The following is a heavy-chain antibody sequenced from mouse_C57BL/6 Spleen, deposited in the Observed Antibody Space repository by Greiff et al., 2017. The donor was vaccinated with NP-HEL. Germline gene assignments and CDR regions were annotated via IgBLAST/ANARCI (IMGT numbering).Heavy chain of an antibody. CDR2: ISYDGSN. J-gene: IGHJ3*01. V-gene: IGHV3-6*01. CDR3: ARDTAQAFAY. D-gene: IGHD3-2*02. Sequence: EVQLQESGPGLVKPSQSLSLPCSVTGYSITSGYYWNWIRQFPGNKLEWMGYISYDGSNNYNPSLKNRISITRDTSKNQFFLKLNSVTTEDTATYYCARDTAQAFAYWGQGTLVTVSA. CDR1: GYSITSGYY.